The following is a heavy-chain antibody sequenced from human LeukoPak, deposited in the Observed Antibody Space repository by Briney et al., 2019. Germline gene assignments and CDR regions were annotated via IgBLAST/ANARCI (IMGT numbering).Heavy chain of an antibody. Sequence: SETLSLTCTVSGASISSSSYYWGWIRQPPEKGLEWIGSIYYSGSTYYNTSLTSRVTISVDTSKNQFSLKLSSVTAADSAVYYCARGQWLDGHWGQGTLVTVSS. J-gene: IGHJ1*01. CDR1: GASISSSSYY. CDR3: ARGQWLDGH. D-gene: IGHD6-19*01. CDR2: IYYSGST. V-gene: IGHV4-39*07.